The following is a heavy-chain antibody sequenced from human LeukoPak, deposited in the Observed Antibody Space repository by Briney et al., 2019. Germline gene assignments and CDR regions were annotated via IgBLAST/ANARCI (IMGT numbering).Heavy chain of an antibody. CDR1: GGSISTYY. V-gene: IGHV4-59*01. J-gene: IGHJ4*02. CDR2: IYYSGST. CDR3: ARAYGDYIPRDY. D-gene: IGHD4-17*01. Sequence: SETLSLTCTVSGGSISTYYWSWIRQPPGKGLEWIGYIYYSGSTNYNPSLKSRVTISIDTSRNQFSLKLSSVTAADTAVYYCARAYGDYIPRDYWGQGTLVTVSS.